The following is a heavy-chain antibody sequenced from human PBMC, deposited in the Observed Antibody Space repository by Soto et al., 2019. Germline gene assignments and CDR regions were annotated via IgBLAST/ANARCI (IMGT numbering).Heavy chain of an antibody. J-gene: IGHJ6*01. Sequence: QVQLVESGGGVVQPGRSLRLSCAASGFTFSSYGMHWVRQAPGKGLEWVAVISYDGSNKYYADSVKGRFTISRDNSKNTLYLQMNSLRAEDTAVYYCAKDSSSSRYYYGMDVW. CDR3: AKDSSSSRYYYGMDV. V-gene: IGHV3-30*18. CDR1: GFTFSSYG. CDR2: ISYDGSNK. D-gene: IGHD6-6*01.